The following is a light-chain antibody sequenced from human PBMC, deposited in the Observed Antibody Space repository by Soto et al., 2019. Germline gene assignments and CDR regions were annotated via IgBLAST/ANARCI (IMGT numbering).Light chain of an antibody. CDR1: QSVSSSY. V-gene: IGKV3-20*01. J-gene: IGKJ1*01. Sequence: ESVLTQSPGTLSLSPGERATLSCRASQSVSSSYLAWYRQKPGQAPRLLIYGASSRATGIPDRFSGSGSGTDFTLTISRLEPEDFAVYYCQQYGSSPRTFGQGTKMDIK. CDR2: GAS. CDR3: QQYGSSPRT.